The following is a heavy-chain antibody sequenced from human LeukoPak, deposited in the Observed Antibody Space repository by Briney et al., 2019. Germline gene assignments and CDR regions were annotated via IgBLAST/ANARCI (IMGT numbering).Heavy chain of an antibody. Sequence: GGSLRLCCAASGFTFSDYSMNWVRQAPGKGLEWISYIGIDSGNTNYADSVKGRFTISGDKAKNSLYLQMNSLRVEDKAVYYCARDYKYAFDNWGQGTLVTVSS. CDR3: ARDYKYAFDN. CDR1: GFTFSDYS. CDR2: IGIDSGNT. J-gene: IGHJ4*02. D-gene: IGHD5-24*01. V-gene: IGHV3-48*01.